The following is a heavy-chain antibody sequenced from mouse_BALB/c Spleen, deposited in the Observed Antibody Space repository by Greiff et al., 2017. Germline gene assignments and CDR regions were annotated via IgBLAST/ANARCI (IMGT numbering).Heavy chain of an antibody. CDR1: GFSLTGYG. D-gene: IGHD2-2*01. V-gene: IGHV2-6-7*01. Sequence: QVQLQQSGPGLVAPSQSLSITCTVSGFSLTGYGVNWVRQPPGKGLEWLGMIWGDGSTDYNSALKSRLSISKDNSKSQVFLKMNSLQTDDTARYYCARDGGYDVYYFDYWGQGTTLTVSS. CDR3: ARDGGYDVYYFDY. CDR2: IWGDGST. J-gene: IGHJ2*01.